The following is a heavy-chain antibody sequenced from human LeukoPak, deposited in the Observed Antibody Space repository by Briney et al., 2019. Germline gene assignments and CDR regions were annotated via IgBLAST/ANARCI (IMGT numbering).Heavy chain of an antibody. J-gene: IGHJ4*02. CDR3: ARHRLKYYYDSSGYPDY. V-gene: IGHV1-2*06. CDR2: INPNSGGT. CDR1: GYTFTGYC. D-gene: IGHD3-22*01. Sequence: GASVKVSCKASGYTFTGYCMHWVRQAPGQGLEWMGRINPNSGGTNYAQKFQGRVTMTRDTSISTAYMELSRLRSDDTAVYYCARHRLKYYYDSSGYPDYWGQGTLVTVSS.